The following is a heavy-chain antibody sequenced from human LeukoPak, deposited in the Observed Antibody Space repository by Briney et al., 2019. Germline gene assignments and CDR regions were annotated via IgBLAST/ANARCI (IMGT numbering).Heavy chain of an antibody. J-gene: IGHJ4*02. V-gene: IGHV1-69*01. CDR1: GGTFSSYA. Sequence: GASVKVSCTASGGTFSSYAISWVRQAPGQGLEWMGGIIPIFGTANYAQKFQGRVTITADESTSTAYMELSSLRSEDTAVYYCARTWEAARRFYFDYWGQGTLVTVPS. CDR2: IIPIFGTA. CDR3: ARTWEAARRFYFDY. D-gene: IGHD6-6*01.